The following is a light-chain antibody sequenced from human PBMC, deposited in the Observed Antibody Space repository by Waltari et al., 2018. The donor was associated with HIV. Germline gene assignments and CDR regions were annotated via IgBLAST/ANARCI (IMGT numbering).Light chain of an antibody. J-gene: IGKJ4*01. V-gene: IGKV2-28*01. CDR1: QSLLHSNGYNY. CDR2: LGS. CDR3: MQALQTPLLT. Sequence: DSVMTQSPLSLPVTPGETASISCRSSQSLLHSNGYNYLDWYLQKPGQSPQLLIYLGSNRASGVPDRFSGSGSGTDFTLKISRVEAEDVGVYYCMQALQTPLLTFGGGTKVEIK.